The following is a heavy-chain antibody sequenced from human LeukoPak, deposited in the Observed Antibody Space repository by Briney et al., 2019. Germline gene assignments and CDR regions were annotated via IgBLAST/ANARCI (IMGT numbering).Heavy chain of an antibody. CDR2: MNGDGSST. CDR3: AREEGGKLGIDYYFDY. CDR1: GFTFSTHW. J-gene: IGHJ4*02. D-gene: IGHD7-27*01. Sequence: GGSLRLSCAASGFTFSTHWMHWVRPAPGKGLVWVSRMNGDGSSTKYADSVKGRFTISRGNAKDTLDLQMNSLRAEDTAMYYCAREEGGKLGIDYYFDYWGQGTLVTVSS. V-gene: IGHV3-74*01.